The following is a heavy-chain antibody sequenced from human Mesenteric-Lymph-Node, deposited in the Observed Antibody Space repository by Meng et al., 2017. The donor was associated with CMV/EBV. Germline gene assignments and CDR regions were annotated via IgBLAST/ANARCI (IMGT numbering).Heavy chain of an antibody. J-gene: IGHJ3*02. D-gene: IGHD3-3*01. Sequence: GESLKISCAASGFAFRTYWMSWVRQAPGKGLEWVANIKQDGSEKNYVDSVKGRFTISRDNAKNSLYLQMNSLRAEDTAVYYCARDRVTTFGVVIMDDVFDIWGQGTMVTVSS. CDR1: GFAFRTYW. CDR2: IKQDGSEK. CDR3: ARDRVTTFGVVIMDDVFDI. V-gene: IGHV3-7*01.